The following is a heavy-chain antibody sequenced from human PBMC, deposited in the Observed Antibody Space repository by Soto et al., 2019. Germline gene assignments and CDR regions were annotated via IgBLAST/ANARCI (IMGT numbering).Heavy chain of an antibody. V-gene: IGHV4-59*08. Sequence: TSETLSLTCTVSGASVITGYWSWIRQPPGKGLEWIGFMYFGGSFNYNPSLTSRVTISVETSKNQFSMKMTSVTAADTAVYYCARRYGSCFDYWGQGTLVTVSS. CDR3: ARRYGSCFDY. J-gene: IGHJ4*02. CDR2: MYFGGSF. D-gene: IGHD5-18*01. CDR1: GASVITGY.